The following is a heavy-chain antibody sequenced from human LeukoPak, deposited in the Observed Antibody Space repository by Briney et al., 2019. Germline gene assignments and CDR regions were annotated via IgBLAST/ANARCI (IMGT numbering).Heavy chain of an antibody. Sequence: ASVKVSCKASGYTFTSYDINWVRQATGQGLEWMGWMNPNSGNTGYAQRFQGRVTMTRNTSISTAYMELSSLRSEDTAVHYCARGRRPIVVVPDDIHKPLNHFDPWGQGTLVTVSS. D-gene: IGHD2-2*01. CDR2: MNPNSGNT. CDR3: ARGRRPIVVVPDDIHKPLNHFDP. V-gene: IGHV1-8*01. J-gene: IGHJ5*02. CDR1: GYTFTSYD.